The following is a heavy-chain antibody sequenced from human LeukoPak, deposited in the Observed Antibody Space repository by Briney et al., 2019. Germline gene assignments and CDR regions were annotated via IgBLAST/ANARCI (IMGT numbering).Heavy chain of an antibody. CDR2: ISWNSGSI. Sequence: GWSLRLSCAASGFTFDDYAMHWVRQAPGKGLEWVSGISWNSGSIGYADSVKGRFTISRDNAKNSLYLQMNSLRAEDTALYYCAKGQSYYDSSGYTPGVDYWGQGTLVTVSS. D-gene: IGHD3-22*01. CDR3: AKGQSYYDSSGYTPGVDY. V-gene: IGHV3-9*01. J-gene: IGHJ4*02. CDR1: GFTFDDYA.